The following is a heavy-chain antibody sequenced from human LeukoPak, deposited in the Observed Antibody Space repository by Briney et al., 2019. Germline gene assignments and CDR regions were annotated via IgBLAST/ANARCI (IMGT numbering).Heavy chain of an antibody. J-gene: IGHJ4*02. CDR1: GFTFSTYA. V-gene: IGHV3-23*01. CDR3: AKVGDMTTKGRYYFDL. Sequence: QPGGSLRLSCAASGFTFSTYAMTWVRQAPGKGLEWVSAISGSGGSTYSADSVKGRFTISRDSSKKMLFLQMNSLRAEDTALYYCAKVGDMTTKGRYYFDLWGQGTLVTVSS. D-gene: IGHD5-24*01. CDR2: ISGSGGST.